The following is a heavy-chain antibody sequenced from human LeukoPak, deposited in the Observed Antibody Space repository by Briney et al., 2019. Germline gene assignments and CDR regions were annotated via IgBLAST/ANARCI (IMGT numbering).Heavy chain of an antibody. CDR3: ARGSSDFWSGYPQF. V-gene: IGHV1-2*02. CDR2: INPNSGGT. Sequence: ASVKVSCKASGYTFTGYYIHWVRQAPAQGLEWMGWINPNSGGTNYAQKVQDRVTMTMDTSTSTAYMELRSLRSDDTAVYYCARGSSDFWSGYPQFWGQGTLVTVSS. D-gene: IGHD3-3*01. J-gene: IGHJ4*02. CDR1: GYTFTGYY.